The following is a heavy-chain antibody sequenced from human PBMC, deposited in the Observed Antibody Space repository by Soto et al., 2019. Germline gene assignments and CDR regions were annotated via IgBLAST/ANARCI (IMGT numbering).Heavy chain of an antibody. J-gene: IGHJ4*02. CDR2: ISSSSSTI. D-gene: IGHD6-13*01. CDR1: GFTFSSYS. CDR3: ARDFPRYNSSWYPW. Sequence: GGSLRLSCAASGFTFSSYSMNWVRQAPGKGLEWVSYISSSSSTIYYADSVKGRFTISRDNAKNSLYLQMNSLRAEDTAVYYCARDFPRYNSSWYPWGGQGTLVTVSS. V-gene: IGHV3-48*01.